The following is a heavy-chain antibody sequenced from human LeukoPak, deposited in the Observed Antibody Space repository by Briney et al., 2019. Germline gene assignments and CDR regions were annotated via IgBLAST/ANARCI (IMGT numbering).Heavy chain of an antibody. Sequence: PSETLSLTCTVSGGSLTSSVYYWGWVRQPPGKGLEWIGTIRYSGTTYYNPSLESRVTISRDTSKNQFSLKVTSVTAADTAVYYCARHFPYDSSGYYFEYWGQGTLVTVSS. CDR3: ARHFPYDSSGYYFEY. CDR2: IRYSGTT. J-gene: IGHJ4*02. CDR1: GGSLTSSVYY. D-gene: IGHD3-22*01. V-gene: IGHV4-39*01.